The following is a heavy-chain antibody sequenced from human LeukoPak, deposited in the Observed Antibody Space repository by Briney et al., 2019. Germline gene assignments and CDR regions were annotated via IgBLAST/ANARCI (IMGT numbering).Heavy chain of an antibody. CDR3: ARVKENSSGWYGDFDY. CDR1: GDSISTYS. Sequence: SEALSLTCTVSGDSISTYSWSWIRQPAGKGLEWIGRISTSGSTNYNPSLKSRVTMSVDTSKNQFSLKLSSVTAADTAIYYCARVKENSSGWYGDFDYWGQGCLVTVSS. CDR2: ISTSGST. D-gene: IGHD6-19*01. J-gene: IGHJ4*02. V-gene: IGHV4-4*07.